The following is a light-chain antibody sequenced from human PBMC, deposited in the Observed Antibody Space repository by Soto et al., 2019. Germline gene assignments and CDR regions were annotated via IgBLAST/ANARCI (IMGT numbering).Light chain of an antibody. V-gene: IGKV3-11*01. CDR2: DVS. CDR3: QQRSRWPFT. Sequence: EIVLTQSPATLSLSPGERATLSCRASQTVATYLAWFQQKPGQPPRLLVYDVSTRATGIPARFSGSGSETDFTLTISNLDPEDFAVYYCQQRSRWPFTFGPGTKVDI. J-gene: IGKJ3*01. CDR1: QTVATY.